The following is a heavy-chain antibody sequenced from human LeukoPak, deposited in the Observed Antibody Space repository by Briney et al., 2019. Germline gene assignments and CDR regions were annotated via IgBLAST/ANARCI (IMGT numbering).Heavy chain of an antibody. V-gene: IGHV3-23*01. CDR1: GFTFSSYT. D-gene: IGHD7-27*01. Sequence: PGGSLRLSCAASGFTFSSYTMSWVRQAPGKGLEXXXXITTSXGXTXXXDSXXXXFTVSXDNSKNTLFLQMNSLRAEDTAVYYCAKDGGLWVSAHWGDSWGRGTLVTVSS. J-gene: IGHJ4*02. CDR2: ITTSXGXT. CDR3: AKDGGLWVSAHWGDS.